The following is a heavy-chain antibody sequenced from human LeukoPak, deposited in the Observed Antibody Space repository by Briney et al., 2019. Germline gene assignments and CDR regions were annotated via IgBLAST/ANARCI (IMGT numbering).Heavy chain of an antibody. Sequence: SSQTLSVTCTVSGGSISSGSYYWSWIRQPAGKGLEWIGRIYTSGSTNYNPSLKSRVTISVDTSKNQFSLKLSSVTAADTAVYYCARVGGSSTLFDYWGQGTLVTVSS. CDR1: GGSISSGSYY. J-gene: IGHJ4*02. D-gene: IGHD6-13*01. V-gene: IGHV4-61*02. CDR2: IYTSGST. CDR3: ARVGGSSTLFDY.